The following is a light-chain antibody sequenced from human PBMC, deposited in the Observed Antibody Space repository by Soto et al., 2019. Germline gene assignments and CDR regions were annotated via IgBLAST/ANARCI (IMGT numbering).Light chain of an antibody. V-gene: IGKV3-20*01. CDR2: AAS. CDR1: QSVSSSY. J-gene: IGKJ1*01. Sequence: EIVLTQSPGTLSLSPGDRATLSCRASQSVSSSYLAWYQQKPGQAPRLLIYAASSRDTGLPDRFSGSRSGTEFTLTISRLEPEDFAVYYCQQYGSSPRTFGQGTKVEIK. CDR3: QQYGSSPRT.